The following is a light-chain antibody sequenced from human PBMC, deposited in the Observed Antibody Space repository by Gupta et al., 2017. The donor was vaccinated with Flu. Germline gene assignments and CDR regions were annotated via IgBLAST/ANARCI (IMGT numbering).Light chain of an antibody. V-gene: IGLV3-19*01. CDR2: RYN. Sequence: RITCQGDSLRSYYATWYQQQPGQAPVLIIFRYNTRHSGTPDRFSASNSDNTAALTITGAHAEDEADYYCNSRDSIRKSMLFGGGTKLTVL. J-gene: IGLJ3*02. CDR1: SLRSYY. CDR3: NSRDSIRKSML.